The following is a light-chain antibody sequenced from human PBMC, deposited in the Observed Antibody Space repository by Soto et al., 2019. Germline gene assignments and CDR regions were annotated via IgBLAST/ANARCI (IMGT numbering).Light chain of an antibody. CDR3: QQYENRPYT. J-gene: IGKJ3*01. Sequence: DIQMTQSPSSLGGSIGDRVSFTCQASQDISKFLNWYQHKPGQAPSLLIYDASKSHFGVPSRFSGSGSGTDFTFTISSLQPEDNATYYCQQYENRPYTFGPGTKVDIK. CDR1: QDISKF. V-gene: IGKV1-33*01. CDR2: DAS.